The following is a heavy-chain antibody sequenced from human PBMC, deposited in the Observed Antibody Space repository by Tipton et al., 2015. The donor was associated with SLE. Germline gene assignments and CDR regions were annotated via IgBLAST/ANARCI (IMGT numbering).Heavy chain of an antibody. CDR3: ARSWNDAPPDLGY. CDR2: IYYSGTT. V-gene: IGHV4-61*10. J-gene: IGHJ4*02. D-gene: IGHD1-1*01. Sequence: TLSLTCTVSGDSISSSDYYWNWIRQPAGKGLEWIGRIYYSGTTDYNPSLKSRVTISIDTSTNHFSLKLRSVTAADTAVYYCARSWNDAPPDLGYWGQGTLVTVSS. CDR1: GDSISSSDYY.